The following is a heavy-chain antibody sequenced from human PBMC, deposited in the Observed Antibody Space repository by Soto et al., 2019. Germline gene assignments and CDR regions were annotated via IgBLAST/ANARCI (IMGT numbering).Heavy chain of an antibody. J-gene: IGHJ6*02. CDR2: ISYDGSNK. CDR1: GFTLSSYG. CDR3: AKVRSVSYYYGMDA. Sequence: HPGGSLRLSCAASGFTLSSYGMHWVRQAPGKGLEWVAVISYDGSNKYYADSVKGRFTISRDNSKNTLYLQMNSLRAEDTAVYYCAKVRSVSYYYGMDAWGQGTTVTV. V-gene: IGHV3-30*18. D-gene: IGHD1-26*01.